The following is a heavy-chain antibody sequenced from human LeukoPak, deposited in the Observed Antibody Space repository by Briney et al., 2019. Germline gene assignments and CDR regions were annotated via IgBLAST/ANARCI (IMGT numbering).Heavy chain of an antibody. Sequence: GGSLRLSCAASGFTFSSYSMNWVRQAPGKGLEWVSSISSSSSYIYYADSVKGRFTISRDNAKNSLYLQMNSLRAEDTAVYYCARVKQGYSYGLIDYWGQGTLVTVSS. CDR2: ISSSSSYI. D-gene: IGHD5-18*01. CDR1: GFTFSSYS. CDR3: ARVKQGYSYGLIDY. V-gene: IGHV3-21*01. J-gene: IGHJ4*02.